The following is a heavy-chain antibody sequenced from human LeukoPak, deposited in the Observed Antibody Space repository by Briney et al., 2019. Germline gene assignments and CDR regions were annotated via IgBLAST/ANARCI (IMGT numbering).Heavy chain of an antibody. CDR2: IFYTGSS. V-gene: IGHV4-61*01. CDR1: GGSISSGSYY. Sequence: PSETLSLTCTVSGGSISSGSYYWSWIRQPPGKGLEWIGHIFYTGSSNYNPSLKSRVTISLDRSKNQFSLRLTSVTAADTAVYYCARAGAWQIDPWGQGTLVTVSS. J-gene: IGHJ5*02. CDR3: ARAGAWQIDP. D-gene: IGHD3-10*01.